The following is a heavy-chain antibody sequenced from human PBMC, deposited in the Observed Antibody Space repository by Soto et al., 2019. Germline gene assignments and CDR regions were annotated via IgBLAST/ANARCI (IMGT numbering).Heavy chain of an antibody. D-gene: IGHD3-16*02. CDR3: ARGGGMITFGGVIVHDAFDI. V-gene: IGHV5-51*01. CDR2: IYPGDSDT. CDR1: GYSFTSYW. Sequence: GESLKISCKGSGYSFTSYWIGWVRQMPGKGLEWMGIIYPGDSDTRYSPSFQGQVTISADKSISTAYLQWSSLKASDTAMYYCARGGGMITFGGVIVHDAFDIWGQGTMVTVSS. J-gene: IGHJ3*02.